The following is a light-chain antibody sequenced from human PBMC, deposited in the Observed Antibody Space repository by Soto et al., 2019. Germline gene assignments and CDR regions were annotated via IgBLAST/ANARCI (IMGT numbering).Light chain of an antibody. Sequence: DIQMTQSPSTLSASVGDRVTITCRASQSISSWLAWYQQKPGKAPKLLIYDVSTLESGVPSRFSGSGSGTEFTLTISSLQPDDFSTYYCQHYNSYSTFGQGTKVEIK. J-gene: IGKJ1*01. CDR3: QHYNSYST. CDR1: QSISSW. V-gene: IGKV1-5*01. CDR2: DVS.